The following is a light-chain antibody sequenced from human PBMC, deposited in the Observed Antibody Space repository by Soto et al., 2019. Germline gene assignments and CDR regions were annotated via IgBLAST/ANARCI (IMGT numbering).Light chain of an antibody. CDR1: SSNIGAGYD. V-gene: IGLV1-40*01. CDR3: QSYASSLIGLGV. CDR2: GNS. J-gene: IGLJ2*01. Sequence: QSVLTQPPSVSGAPGQRVTISCTGSSSNIGAGYDVHWSQQLPGTAPKLLIYGNSNRPSGVPDRFSGSKSGTSASLSITGLQAEDEADYYCQSYASSLIGLGVFGGGTKLTVL.